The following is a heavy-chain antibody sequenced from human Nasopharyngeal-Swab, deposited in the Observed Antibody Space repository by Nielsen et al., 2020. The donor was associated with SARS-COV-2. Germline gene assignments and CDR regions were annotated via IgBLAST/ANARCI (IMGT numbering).Heavy chain of an antibody. CDR1: GGSISSGGYY. CDR2: INHSGST. V-gene: IGHV4-39*07. CDR3: ASLTVAGDY. J-gene: IGHJ4*02. Sequence: GSLRLSCTVSGGSISSGGYYWSWIRQPPGKGLEWIGEINHSGSTNYNPSLKSRVTISVDTSKNQFSLKLSSVTAADTAVYYCASLTVAGDYWGQGTLVTVSS. D-gene: IGHD6-19*01.